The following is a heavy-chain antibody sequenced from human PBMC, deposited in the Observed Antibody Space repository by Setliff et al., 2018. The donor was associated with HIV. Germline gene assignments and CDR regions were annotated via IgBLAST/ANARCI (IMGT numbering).Heavy chain of an antibody. Sequence: PGGSLRLSCAASGITVSSDYMSRVRQAPGKGLEWVSVIHSSGTTVYADSVKGRFTISRDNSKNMVYLQMNSLRVDDTAVYYCARSPAVTMALFFDYWGQGTPVTVSS. CDR3: ARSPAVTMALFFDY. D-gene: IGHD4-17*01. V-gene: IGHV3-66*01. CDR2: IHSSGTT. CDR1: GITVSSDY. J-gene: IGHJ4*02.